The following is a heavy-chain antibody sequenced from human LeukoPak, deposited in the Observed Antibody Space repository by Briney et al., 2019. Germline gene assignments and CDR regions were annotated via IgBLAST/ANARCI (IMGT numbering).Heavy chain of an antibody. D-gene: IGHD3-9*01. J-gene: IGHJ3*02. Sequence: GGSLRPSCAASGFYFSPYWMHWVRQAPGKGLEWVANIKQDGSEKYYVDSVKGRFTVSSDNARTSLYLQMNSLRAEDTAVYYCAADIFDAFDIWGQGTMVTVSS. CDR3: AADIFDAFDI. CDR2: IKQDGSEK. V-gene: IGHV3-7*01. CDR1: GFYFSPYW.